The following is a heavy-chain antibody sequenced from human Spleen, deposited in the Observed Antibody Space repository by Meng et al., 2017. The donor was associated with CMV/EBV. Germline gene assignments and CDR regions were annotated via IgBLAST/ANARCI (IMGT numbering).Heavy chain of an antibody. CDR1: GFTFSNYA. CDR3: AKGQFFYERGGYLILDS. J-gene: IGHJ4*02. Sequence: GESLKISCAASGFTFSNYAMTWVRQAPGKGLEWVSSISGSGDSTYYADSVKGRLTISRDNSKNTLYLRMDSLRAEDTAVYYCAKGQFFYERGGYLILDSWGQGALVTVSS. V-gene: IGHV3-23*01. CDR2: ISGSGDST. D-gene: IGHD3-22*01.